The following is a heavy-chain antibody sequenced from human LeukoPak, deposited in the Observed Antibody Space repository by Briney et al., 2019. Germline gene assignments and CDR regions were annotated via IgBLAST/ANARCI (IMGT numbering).Heavy chain of an antibody. V-gene: IGHV3-53*01. CDR3: ARDSSGSFDAFDV. D-gene: IGHD1-26*01. Sequence: GGSLRLSCAASGFTVSSNYMSWVRQAPGKGLEWVSVIYSGGSTYYADSVKGRFTISRDNSKNTLYLQMNSLRAEDTAVYYCARDSSGSFDAFDVWGQGTMVTVSS. CDR1: GFTVSSNY. J-gene: IGHJ3*01. CDR2: IYSGGST.